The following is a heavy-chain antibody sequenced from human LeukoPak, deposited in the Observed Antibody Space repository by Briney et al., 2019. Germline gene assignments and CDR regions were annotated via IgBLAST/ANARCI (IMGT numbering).Heavy chain of an antibody. CDR2: INPNSGDT. CDR3: ARPREHTFDI. J-gene: IGHJ3*02. Sequence: ASVKVSCKASGYTFTDYYIHWVRQAPGQGLECMGWINPNSGDTNYAQKFQGRVTMTRDTSISTAYMEVSRLRSDDTAVYYCARPREHTFDIWGQGTMVTVSS. CDR1: GYTFTDYY. D-gene: IGHD1-26*01. V-gene: IGHV1-2*02.